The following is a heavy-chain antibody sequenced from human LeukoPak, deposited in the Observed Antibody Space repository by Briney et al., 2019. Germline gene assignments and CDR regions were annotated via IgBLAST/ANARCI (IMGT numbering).Heavy chain of an antibody. J-gene: IGHJ5*02. CDR2: IYPKSGGT. V-gene: IGHV1-2*02. D-gene: IGHD3-9*01. CDR1: GYTFADYY. CDR3: ARVSTSGYRDWLDP. Sequence: GASVKVSCKASGYTFADYYIHWVRQAPRQGLEWMGWIYPKSGGTNSAQKFQGRVTMTRDTSISTAYIELSRLKFDDKAVYYCARVSTSGYRDWLDPWGQGTLVTVSS.